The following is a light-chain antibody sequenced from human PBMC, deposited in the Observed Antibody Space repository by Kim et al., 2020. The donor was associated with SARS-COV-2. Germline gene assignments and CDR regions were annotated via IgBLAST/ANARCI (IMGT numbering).Light chain of an antibody. CDR1: QTISNW. CDR3: QQSNIYPGT. Sequence: DIQMTQSPSTLSASVGDRVTITCRASQTISNWLAWYQQKPGNAPKLLIYMASVLHFGVPSRFSGSGSGTEFTLTISSLQPDDFATYYCQQSNIYPGTFGQGTKVDIK. V-gene: IGKV1-5*03. CDR2: MAS. J-gene: IGKJ1*01.